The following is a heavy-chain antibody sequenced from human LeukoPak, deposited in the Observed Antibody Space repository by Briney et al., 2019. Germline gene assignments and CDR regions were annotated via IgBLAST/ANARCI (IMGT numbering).Heavy chain of an antibody. J-gene: IGHJ4*02. Sequence: GGSLRLSCAASGFTFSSYSMNWVRQAPGKGLEWVSFISTSSSYIHNADSVKGRFTISRDNAENSLYLQMNSLRAEDTAVYYCARDVQVATIYPLDYWGQGTLVTVSS. CDR3: ARDVQVATIYPLDY. V-gene: IGHV3-21*06. CDR1: GFTFSSYS. CDR2: ISTSSSYI. D-gene: IGHD5-12*01.